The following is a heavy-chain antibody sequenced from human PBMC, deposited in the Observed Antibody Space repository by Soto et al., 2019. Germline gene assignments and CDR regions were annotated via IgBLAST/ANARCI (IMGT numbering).Heavy chain of an antibody. D-gene: IGHD3-22*01. CDR2: IYYSGST. V-gene: IGHV4-59*01. CDR3: ARSPHDDYDCSGYRARLYYYYGMDV. Sequence: PSETLSLTCTVSGGSISSYYWSWIRQPPGKGLEWIGDIYYSGSTNYNPSLKSRVTISVDTSKNQFSLKLSSVTAADTAVYYCARSPHDDYDCSGYRARLYYYYGMDVWGQGTTVTVSS. CDR1: GGSISSYY. J-gene: IGHJ6*02.